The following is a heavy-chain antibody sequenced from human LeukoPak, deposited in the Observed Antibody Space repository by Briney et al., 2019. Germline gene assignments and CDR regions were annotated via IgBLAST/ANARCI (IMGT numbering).Heavy chain of an antibody. D-gene: IGHD4-17*01. J-gene: IGHJ4*02. V-gene: IGHV4-30-4*08. CDR2: IYYSGTT. Sequence: KASETLSLTCTVSGGSMSSGDYYWSWIRQPPGKGLEWIVNIYYSGTTFYNPSLKSRVTVSINTSKNQFSLNLTSVTAADTAIYYCARRDNGYCDHWGQGTLVTVSS. CDR1: GGSMSSGDYY. CDR3: ARRDNGYCDH.